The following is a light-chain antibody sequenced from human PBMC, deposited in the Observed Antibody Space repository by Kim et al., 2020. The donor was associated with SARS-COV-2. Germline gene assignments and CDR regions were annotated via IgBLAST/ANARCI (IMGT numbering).Light chain of an antibody. Sequence: DIQMTQSPSSLSASVGDRVTIACRASQGISNDIAWYQQKPGKVPKLLIYAASTLQSGVPSRFSGSGSGTDFTLTISRLQPEDVATYYCQKYNSAPHTFGQGTKLEI. V-gene: IGKV1-27*01. J-gene: IGKJ2*01. CDR1: QGISND. CDR3: QKYNSAPHT. CDR2: AAS.